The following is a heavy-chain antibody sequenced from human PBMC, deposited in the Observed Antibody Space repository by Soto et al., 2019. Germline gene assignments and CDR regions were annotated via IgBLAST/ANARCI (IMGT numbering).Heavy chain of an antibody. V-gene: IGHV3-48*02. Sequence: GGSLRLSCAASEFTFSTYAMTWVRQAPGKGLEWVSYISRSSGTIYYADSVRGRFTISRENAKNSLYLQMNSLRDEDTAVYYCARAYDFGVIPPYWHFDLWGRGTLVTVSS. J-gene: IGHJ2*01. CDR3: ARAYDFGVIPPYWHFDL. CDR2: ISRSSGTI. CDR1: EFTFSTYA. D-gene: IGHD3-3*01.